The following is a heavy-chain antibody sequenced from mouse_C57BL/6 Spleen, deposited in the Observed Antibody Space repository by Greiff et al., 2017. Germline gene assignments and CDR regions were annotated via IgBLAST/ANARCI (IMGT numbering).Heavy chain of an antibody. CDR1: GYTFTSYW. CDR2: IDPSDSYT. V-gene: IGHV1-69*01. J-gene: IGHJ3*01. CDR3: ARGYDGSAFAY. Sequence: QVQLQQPGAELVMPGASVKLSCKASGYTFTSYWMHWVKQRPGQGLEWIGEIDPSDSYTNYNQKFKGKSTLTVDKSSSTAYMQLSSLTSEDSAVYYGARGYDGSAFAYWDQGTLVTVSA. D-gene: IGHD2-3*01.